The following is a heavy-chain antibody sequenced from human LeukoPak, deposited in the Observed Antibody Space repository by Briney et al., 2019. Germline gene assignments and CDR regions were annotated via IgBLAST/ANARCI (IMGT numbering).Heavy chain of an antibody. CDR3: AGGGYSYGPLDY. J-gene: IGHJ4*02. CDR2: ISGSGGST. Sequence: GGSLRLSCAASGFTFSSYAMSWVRQAPGKGLEWVSAISGSGGSTYHADSVKGRFTISRDNSKNTLYLQMNSLRAEDTAVYYCAGGGYSYGPLDYWGQGTLVTVSS. D-gene: IGHD5-18*01. CDR1: GFTFSSYA. V-gene: IGHV3-23*01.